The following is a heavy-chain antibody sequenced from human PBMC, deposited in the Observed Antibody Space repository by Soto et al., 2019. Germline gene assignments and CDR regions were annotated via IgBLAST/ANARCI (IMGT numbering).Heavy chain of an antibody. CDR1: GFTLSTYW. V-gene: IGHV3-7*01. CDR2: IKQDGSEK. J-gene: IGHJ4*02. Sequence: EVQVVESGGGLVQPGGSLRLSCAASGFTLSTYWMTWVRQAPGKGLEWVANIKQDGSEKYYVDSVKGRFTVSRDNAKNSLYLQMNSLRTEDPAVYYWGTADSGTAAGGTVQWGQGTLVTVSS. D-gene: IGHD6-13*01. CDR3: GTADSGTAAGGTVQ.